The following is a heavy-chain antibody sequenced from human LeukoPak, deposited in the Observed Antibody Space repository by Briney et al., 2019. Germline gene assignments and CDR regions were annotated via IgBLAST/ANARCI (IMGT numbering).Heavy chain of an antibody. V-gene: IGHV3-30*02. Sequence: GGSLRLSCAASGFTFSSYGMHWVRQAPGKGLEWVAFIRYDGSNKYYADSVKGRFTISRDNSKNTLYLQMNSLRAEDTAVYYCAKTPRYCSSTSCMGWFDPWGQGTLVTVSS. CDR3: AKTPRYCSSTSCMGWFDP. J-gene: IGHJ5*02. CDR1: GFTFSSYG. CDR2: IRYDGSNK. D-gene: IGHD2-2*01.